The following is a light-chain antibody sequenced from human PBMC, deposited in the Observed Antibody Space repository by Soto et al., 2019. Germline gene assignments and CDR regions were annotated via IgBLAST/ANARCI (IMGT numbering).Light chain of an antibody. Sequence: EIVLTQSPGTLSLSPGERATLSCRASQTLSSSYLAWYQQKPGRAPRLLIYGASNRATGIPDRFSGSGSGTDFILTINRLEPEDFAVYYCQQYGSSPLTFCQGTKVEIK. CDR2: GAS. CDR3: QQYGSSPLT. V-gene: IGKV3-20*01. CDR1: QTLSSSY. J-gene: IGKJ1*01.